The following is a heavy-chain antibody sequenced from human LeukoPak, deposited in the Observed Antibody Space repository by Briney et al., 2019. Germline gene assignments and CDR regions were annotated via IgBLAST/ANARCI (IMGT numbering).Heavy chain of an antibody. J-gene: IGHJ4*02. CDR3: ARDRGHYYDSSGEGFDY. Sequence: SVKVSCKASGGTFSSYAISWVRQAPGQGLEWMGGIIPIFGTANYAQKFQGRVTTTADESTSTAYMELRSLRSDDTAVYYCARDRGHYYDSSGEGFDYWGQGTLVTVSS. V-gene: IGHV1-69*13. D-gene: IGHD3-22*01. CDR2: IIPIFGTA. CDR1: GGTFSSYA.